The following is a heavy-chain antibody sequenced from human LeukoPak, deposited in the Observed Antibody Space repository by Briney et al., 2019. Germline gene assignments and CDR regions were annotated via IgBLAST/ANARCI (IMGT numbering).Heavy chain of an antibody. CDR1: RFSFRSYD. Sequence: GGSLRLSCAASRFSFRSYDMHWVRQAPGKGLEWVANINQDGSEKYYVDSVKGRFTISRDNAKNSLYLQMNSLRAEDTAVYYCAREGGNWFDPWGQGTLVTVSS. V-gene: IGHV3-7*01. CDR2: INQDGSEK. D-gene: IGHD3-16*01. J-gene: IGHJ5*02. CDR3: AREGGNWFDP.